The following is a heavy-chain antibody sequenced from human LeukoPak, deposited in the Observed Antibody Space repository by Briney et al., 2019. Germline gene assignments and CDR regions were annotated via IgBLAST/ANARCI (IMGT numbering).Heavy chain of an antibody. D-gene: IGHD6-13*01. CDR1: GFTFSSYG. CDR2: ISYDGSNK. Sequence: PGRSLRLSCAASGFTFSSYGMHWVRQAPGKRLEWVAVISYDGSNKYYADSVKGRFTISRDNSKNTLYLQMNSLRAEDTAVYYCAKPVGKYSSSWYSLGYWGQGTLVTVSS. CDR3: AKPVGKYSSSWYSLGY. J-gene: IGHJ4*02. V-gene: IGHV3-30*18.